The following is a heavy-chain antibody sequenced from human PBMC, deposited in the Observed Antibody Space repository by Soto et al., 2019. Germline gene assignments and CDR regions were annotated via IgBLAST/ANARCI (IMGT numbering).Heavy chain of an antibody. CDR3: ARSKVTLIHQNWFEP. V-gene: IGHV4-59*01. D-gene: IGHD3-16*01. CDR2: IYYSGST. J-gene: IGHJ5*02. CDR1: GGSISSYY. Sequence: SETLSLTCTFSGGSISSYYWSWIRHPPGKGLEWIGYIYYSGSTNYNPSLKSRVTISVDTSKNQFSLKLSSVTAADTAVYYCARSKVTLIHQNWFEPWGQGTLVTVSS.